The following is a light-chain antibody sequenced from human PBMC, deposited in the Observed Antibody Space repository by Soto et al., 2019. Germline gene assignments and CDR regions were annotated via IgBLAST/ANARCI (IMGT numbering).Light chain of an antibody. CDR1: QSISSY. Sequence: IQMAQSTSSLSASLGDRVTITFRASQSISSYLNWYQQKPGKAPKLLIYAASSLQSGVPSRFSGSGSGTDFTLTISSLQPEDFATYYCQQSYSTSITFGQGTRLEIK. J-gene: IGKJ5*01. CDR3: QQSYSTSIT. CDR2: AAS. V-gene: IGKV1-39*01.